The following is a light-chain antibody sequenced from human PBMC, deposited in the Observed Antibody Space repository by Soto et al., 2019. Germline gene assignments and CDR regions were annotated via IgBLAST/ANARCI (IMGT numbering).Light chain of an antibody. Sequence: QSVLTQPASVSGSPGQSITISCTGTSSDVGGYNYVSWYQQHPGKAPKLMIYEVSNRPSGVSNRFSGSKSGNTASLTISGLQAEDEADYYCSSYTSSRAQGFGGGTKVTVL. J-gene: IGLJ3*02. CDR2: EVS. V-gene: IGLV2-14*01. CDR1: SSDVGGYNY. CDR3: SSYTSSRAQG.